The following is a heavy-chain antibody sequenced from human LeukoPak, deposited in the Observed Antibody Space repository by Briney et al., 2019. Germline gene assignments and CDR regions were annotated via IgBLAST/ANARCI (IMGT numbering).Heavy chain of an antibody. D-gene: IGHD6-6*01. Sequence: GASVKVSCKASGYTFTTYGISWVRQAPGQGLEWMGWISAYNANTNYAQKLQGRVTMTTDTSTSTAYMELRSLRSDDTAVYYCASGIAARRDYYYYYMDVWGKGTTVTVSS. V-gene: IGHV1-18*01. CDR1: GYTFTTYG. CDR3: ASGIAARRDYYYYYMDV. J-gene: IGHJ6*03. CDR2: ISAYNANT.